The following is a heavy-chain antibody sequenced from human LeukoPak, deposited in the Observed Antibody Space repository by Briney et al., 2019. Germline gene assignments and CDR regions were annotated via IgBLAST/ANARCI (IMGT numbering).Heavy chain of an antibody. Sequence: SETLSLTCTVSGGSISSYYWSWIRQPPGKGLEWIGYIYYSGSTNYNPSLKSRVTISVDTSKNQFSLKLSSVTAADTAVYYCARGRNYYDSSRYYYEGDAFDIWGQGTMVTVSS. CDR2: IYYSGST. CDR1: GGSISSYY. V-gene: IGHV4-59*01. CDR3: ARGRNYYDSSRYYYEGDAFDI. D-gene: IGHD3-22*01. J-gene: IGHJ3*02.